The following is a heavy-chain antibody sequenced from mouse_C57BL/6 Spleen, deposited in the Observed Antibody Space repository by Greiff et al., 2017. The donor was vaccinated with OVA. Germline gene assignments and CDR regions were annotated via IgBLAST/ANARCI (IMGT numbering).Heavy chain of an antibody. Sequence: QVQLQQSGAELVMPGASVKLSCKASGYTFTSYWMHWVKQRPGQGLEWIGEIDPSDSYTNYNQKFKGKSTLTVDKSSSTAYMQLSSLTSEDSADYCCARGPSSSYDIDYWGQGTSLTVSS. J-gene: IGHJ4*01. CDR3: ARGPSSSYDIDY. CDR1: GYTFTSYW. CDR2: IDPSDSYT. V-gene: IGHV1-69*01. D-gene: IGHD3-1*01.